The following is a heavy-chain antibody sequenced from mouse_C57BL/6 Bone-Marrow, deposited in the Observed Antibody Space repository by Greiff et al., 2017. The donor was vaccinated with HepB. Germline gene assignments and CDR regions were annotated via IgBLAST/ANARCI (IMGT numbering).Heavy chain of an antibody. J-gene: IGHJ1*03. D-gene: IGHD1-1*01. Sequence: QVQLQQSGAELVRPGTSVKVSCKASGYAFTNYLIEWVKQRPGQGLEWIGVINPGSGGTNYNEKFKGKATLTADKSSSTAYMQLSSLTSEDSAVYFCARGRITHFDVWGTGTTVTVSS. CDR2: INPGSGGT. V-gene: IGHV1-54*01. CDR3: ARGRITHFDV. CDR1: GYAFTNYL.